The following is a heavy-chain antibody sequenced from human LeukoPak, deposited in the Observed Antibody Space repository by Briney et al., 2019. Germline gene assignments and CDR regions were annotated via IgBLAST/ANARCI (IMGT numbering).Heavy chain of an antibody. CDR3: ARAKITAADIDRPFDP. Sequence: KSSETLSLTCTVSGGSISTYYWSWIRQPPGKGLEWIGYIYYSGSTNYNPSLKSRVTIPVDTSKNQFSLKLSSVTAADTALYYCARAKITAADIDRPFDPWGQGTLVTVSS. D-gene: IGHD6-13*01. J-gene: IGHJ5*02. CDR1: GGSISTYY. CDR2: IYYSGST. V-gene: IGHV4-59*01.